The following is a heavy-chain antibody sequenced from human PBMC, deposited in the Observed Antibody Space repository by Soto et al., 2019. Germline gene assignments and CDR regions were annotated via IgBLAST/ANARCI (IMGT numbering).Heavy chain of an antibody. CDR1: GFTFSSYW. Sequence: GGSLRLSCAASGFTFSSYWMSWVRQAPGKGLEWVANIKQDGSEKYYVDFVKGRFTISRDNAKNSLYLQMNSLRAEDTAVYYCARDFRGTAMEYYFDYWGQGTLVTVSS. D-gene: IGHD5-18*01. J-gene: IGHJ4*02. CDR3: ARDFRGTAMEYYFDY. V-gene: IGHV3-7*01. CDR2: IKQDGSEK.